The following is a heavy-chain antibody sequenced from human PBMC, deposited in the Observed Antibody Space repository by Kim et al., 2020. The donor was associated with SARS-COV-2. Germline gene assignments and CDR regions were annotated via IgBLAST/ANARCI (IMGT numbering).Heavy chain of an antibody. CDR1: GGSISSSNW. J-gene: IGHJ3*01. V-gene: IGHV4-4*02. CDR3: GGDPRSGSLDAVFGGDA. CDR2: IHHGGTT. Sequence: SETLSLTCAVSGGSISSSNWWSWVRQPPGKGQGRIGVIHHGGTTNYTPPLKSRATSSETKTNNQSLLQLTVVTAAAAAYYYWGGDPRSGSLDAVFGGDA. D-gene: IGHD1-26*01.